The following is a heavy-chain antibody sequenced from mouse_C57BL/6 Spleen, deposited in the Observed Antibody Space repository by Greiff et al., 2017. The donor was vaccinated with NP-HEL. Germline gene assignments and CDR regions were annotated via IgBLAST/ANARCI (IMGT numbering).Heavy chain of an antibody. D-gene: IGHD1-1*01. CDR2: IDPSDSET. J-gene: IGHJ1*03. CDR1: GYTFTSYW. CDR3: ASYGSSHWYFDV. Sequence: QVHVKQPGAELVRPGSSVKLSCKASGYTFTSYWMHWVKQRPIQGLEWIGNIDPSDSETHYNQKFKDKATLTVDKSSSTAYMQLSSLTSEDSAVYYCASYGSSHWYFDVWGTGTTVTVSS. V-gene: IGHV1-52*01.